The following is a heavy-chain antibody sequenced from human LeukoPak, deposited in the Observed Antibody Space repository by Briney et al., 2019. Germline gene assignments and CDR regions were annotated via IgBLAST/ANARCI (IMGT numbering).Heavy chain of an antibody. CDR3: TRRVLTYYYDSSGYYYDYFDY. J-gene: IGHJ4*02. CDR2: ISGSGGST. Sequence: GGSLRLSCAASGFTFSSYAMSWVRQAPGKGLEWVSAISGSGGSTYYADSVKGRFTISRDNSKNTLYLQMNSLKTEDTAVYYCTRRVLTYYYDSSGYYYDYFDYWGQGTLVTVSS. CDR1: GFTFSSYA. V-gene: IGHV3-23*01. D-gene: IGHD3-22*01.